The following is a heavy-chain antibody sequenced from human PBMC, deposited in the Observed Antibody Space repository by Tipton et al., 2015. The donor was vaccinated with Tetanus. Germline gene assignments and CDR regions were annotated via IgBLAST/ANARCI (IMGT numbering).Heavy chain of an antibody. J-gene: IGHJ3*01. CDR3: ARALRGRDVFGV. CDR2: IWYDGSNK. CDR1: GFTFSNYG. Sequence: SLRLSCAASGFTFSNYGMHWVRQAPGKGLEWVAVIWYDGSNKYYADSVKGRFTISRDNSKNTLYLQMNSLRAEDTALYYCARALRGRDVFGVWGRGTMVTVSS. D-gene: IGHD3/OR15-3a*01. V-gene: IGHV3-33*01.